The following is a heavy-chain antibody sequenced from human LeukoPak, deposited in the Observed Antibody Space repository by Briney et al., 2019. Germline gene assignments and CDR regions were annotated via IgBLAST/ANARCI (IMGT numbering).Heavy chain of an antibody. Sequence: ASVKVSCKASGYTFTGYYMHWVRQAAGQGLEWMGWINPNSGGTNYAQKFQGRVTMTRDTSISTAYMELSRLRSDDTAVYYCARGPITMIVVVINDNWFDPWGQGTLVTVSS. CDR1: GYTFTGYY. J-gene: IGHJ5*02. CDR2: INPNSGGT. D-gene: IGHD3-22*01. CDR3: ARGPITMIVVVINDNWFDP. V-gene: IGHV1-2*02.